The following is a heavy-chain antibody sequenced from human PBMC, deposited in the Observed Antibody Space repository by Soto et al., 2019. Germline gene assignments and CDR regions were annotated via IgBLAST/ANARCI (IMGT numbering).Heavy chain of an antibody. V-gene: IGHV4-59*08. CDR3: ASQKGYGDRVDY. Sequence: SETLSLTCTVSGGSISSYYWSWIRQPPGKGLEWIGYIYYSGSTNYNPSLKSRVTISVDTSKNQFSLKLGSVTAADTAVYYCASQKGYGDRVDYWGQGTLVTVSS. J-gene: IGHJ4*02. D-gene: IGHD4-17*01. CDR1: GGSISSYY. CDR2: IYYSGST.